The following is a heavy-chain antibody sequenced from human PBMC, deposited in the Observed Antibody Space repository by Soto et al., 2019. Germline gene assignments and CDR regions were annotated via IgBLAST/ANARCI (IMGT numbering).Heavy chain of an antibody. CDR1: GYTFTCYY. CDR2: INPNSGGT. CDR3: ARDRNGYVWGSYRYGYYYYYGMDV. D-gene: IGHD3-16*02. J-gene: IGHJ6*02. Sequence: ASVKVSCKASGYTFTCYYMHWVRQAPGQGLEWMGWINPNSGGTNYAQKFQGWVTMTRDTSISTAYMELSRLRSDDTAVYYCARDRNGYVWGSYRYGYYYYYGMDVWGQGTTVTVSS. V-gene: IGHV1-2*04.